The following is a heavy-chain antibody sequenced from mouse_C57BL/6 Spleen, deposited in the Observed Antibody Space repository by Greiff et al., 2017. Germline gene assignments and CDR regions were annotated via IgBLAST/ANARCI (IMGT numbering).Heavy chain of an antibody. V-gene: IGHV1-82*01. CDR1: GYAFSSSW. CDR2: IYPGDGDT. Sequence: QVHVKQSGPELVKPGASVKISCKASGYAFSSSWMNWVKQRPGKGLEWIGRIYPGDGDTNYNGKFKGKATLTADKSSSTADMQLSRLTSEDSAVYFCARALSLLYYAMDYWGQGTSVTVSS. J-gene: IGHJ4*01. CDR3: ARALSLLYYAMDY. D-gene: IGHD2-12*01.